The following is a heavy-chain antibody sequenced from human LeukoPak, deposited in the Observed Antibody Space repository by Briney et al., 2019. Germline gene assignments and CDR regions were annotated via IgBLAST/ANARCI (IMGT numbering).Heavy chain of an antibody. CDR2: INPNSGGT. Sequence: ASVKVSCKASGYTFTGYYMHWVRQAPGQGLEWMGWINPNSGGTNYAQKFQGRVTMTMDTFISTAYMELSRLRSDDTAVYYCASRERSSTSFRFDPWGPGTLVTVSS. CDR3: ASRERSSTSFRFDP. CDR1: GYTFTGYY. J-gene: IGHJ5*02. D-gene: IGHD2-2*01. V-gene: IGHV1-2*02.